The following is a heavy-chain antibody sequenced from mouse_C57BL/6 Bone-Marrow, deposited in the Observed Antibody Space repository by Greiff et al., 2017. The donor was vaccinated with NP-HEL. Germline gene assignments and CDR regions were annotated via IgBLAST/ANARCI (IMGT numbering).Heavy chain of an antibody. Sequence: QVHVKQSGPELVKPGASVKFSCKASGYTFTSYDINWVKQRHGQRLAWIGWISTCDGSARYNEKFKGKATLTVDTSSSTAYMELHSLTSEDSAVYYCARPLPLLGWFAYWGQGTLVTVSA. CDR1: GYTFTSYD. V-gene: IGHV1-85*01. D-gene: IGHD1-1*01. CDR3: ARPLPLLGWFAY. J-gene: IGHJ3*01. CDR2: ISTCDGSA.